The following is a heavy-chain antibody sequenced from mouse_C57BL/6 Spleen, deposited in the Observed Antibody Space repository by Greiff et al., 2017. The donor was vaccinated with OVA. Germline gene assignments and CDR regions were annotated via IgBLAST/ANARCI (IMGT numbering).Heavy chain of an antibody. CDR1: GFTFSDYG. Sequence: DVKLVESGGGLVKPGGSLKLSCAASGFTFSDYGMHWVRQAPEKGLEWVAYISSGSSTIYYADTVKGRFTISRDNAKNTLFLQMTSLRSEDTAMYYCAKPDGYYGSSYYAMDYWGQGTSVTVSS. CDR2: ISSGSSTI. CDR3: AKPDGYYGSSYYAMDY. D-gene: IGHD1-1*01. J-gene: IGHJ4*01. V-gene: IGHV5-17*01.